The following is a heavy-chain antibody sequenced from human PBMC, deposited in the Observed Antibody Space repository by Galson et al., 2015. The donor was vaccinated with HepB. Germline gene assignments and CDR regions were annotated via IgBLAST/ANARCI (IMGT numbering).Heavy chain of an antibody. CDR1: GFTFSSYG. D-gene: IGHD1-26*01. CDR3: GRDRRPGMVAAAENDY. CDR2: IWYDGINK. Sequence: SLRLSCAASGFTFSSYGMHWVRQPPGKGLEWVALIWYDGINKYYADSVKGRFTISRDNSKNTLYLEMNSLRAEDTAVYYCGRDRRPGMVAAAENDYWGQGTLVTVSS. J-gene: IGHJ4*02. V-gene: IGHV3-33*01.